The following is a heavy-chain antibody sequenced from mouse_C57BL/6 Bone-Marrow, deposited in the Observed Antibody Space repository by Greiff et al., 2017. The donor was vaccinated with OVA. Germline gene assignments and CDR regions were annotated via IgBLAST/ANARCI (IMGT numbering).Heavy chain of an antibody. CDR2: INPSTGGT. J-gene: IGHJ2*01. CDR3: ANRLGDY. CDR1: GYSFTGYY. D-gene: IGHD3-3*01. Sequence: EVQLQQSGPELVKPGASVKISCKASGYSFTGYYMNWVKQSPEKSLEWIGEINPSTGGTTYNQKFKAKATLTVDKSSSTAYMQLKGLTSEDSAVYYCANRLGDYWGQGTALTVSS. V-gene: IGHV1-42*01.